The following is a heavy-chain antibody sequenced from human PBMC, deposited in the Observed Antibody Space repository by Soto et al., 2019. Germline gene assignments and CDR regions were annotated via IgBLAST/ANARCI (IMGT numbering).Heavy chain of an antibody. CDR3: ARYRGWNSNQLDY. D-gene: IGHD1-7*01. CDR1: GFTFSSYG. V-gene: IGHV3-33*01. J-gene: IGHJ4*02. Sequence: VQLVESGGGVVQPGRSLRLSCAASGFTFSSYGMHWVRQAPGKGLEWVAVIWYDGSNKYYADSVKGRFTISRDNSKNTLYLQMNSLRAEDTAVYYCARYRGWNSNQLDYWGQGTLVTVSS. CDR2: IWYDGSNK.